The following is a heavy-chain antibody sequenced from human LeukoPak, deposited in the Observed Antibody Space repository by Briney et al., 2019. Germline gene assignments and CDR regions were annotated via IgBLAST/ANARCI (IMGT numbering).Heavy chain of an antibody. CDR3: AKDSWIVVVPAAYFDY. CDR1: GFTFSSYA. J-gene: IGHJ4*02. Sequence: GGSLRLSCAASGFTFSSYAMSWVRQAPAKGLEWVSAISGSGGSTYYADFVKGRFTISRDNSKNTLYLQMNGLRAEDTAVYYCAKDSWIVVVPAAYFDYWGQGTLVTVSS. V-gene: IGHV3-23*01. D-gene: IGHD2-2*01. CDR2: ISGSGGST.